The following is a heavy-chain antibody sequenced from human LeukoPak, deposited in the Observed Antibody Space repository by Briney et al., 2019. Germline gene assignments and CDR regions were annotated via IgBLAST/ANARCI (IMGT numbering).Heavy chain of an antibody. D-gene: IGHD3-10*01. CDR1: GFTFSNAW. CDR2: ISSSSSYI. J-gene: IGHJ6*02. CDR3: ARDASDVLLWFGELWDPDYYYGMDV. Sequence: GGSLRLSCAASGFTFSNAWMSWVRQAPGKGLEWVSSISSSSSYIYYADSVKGRFTISRDNAKNSLYLQMNSLRAEDTAVYYCARDASDVLLWFGELWDPDYYYGMDVWGQGTTVTVSS. V-gene: IGHV3-21*01.